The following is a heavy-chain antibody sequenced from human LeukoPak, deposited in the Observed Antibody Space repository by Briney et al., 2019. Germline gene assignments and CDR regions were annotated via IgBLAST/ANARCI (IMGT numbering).Heavy chain of an antibody. J-gene: IGHJ4*02. CDR3: ARTWNNGGWYVTFDY. D-gene: IGHD6-19*01. CDR1: GFTLSSYS. CDR2: ISSSSSTI. Sequence: GGSLRLSCAASGFTLSSYSMSWVRQAPGKGLEWVSYISSSSSTIYFADSVKGRFTISRDNAENSLYLQMNSLRAEDTAVYYCARTWNNGGWYVTFDYWGQGALVTVSS. V-gene: IGHV3-48*04.